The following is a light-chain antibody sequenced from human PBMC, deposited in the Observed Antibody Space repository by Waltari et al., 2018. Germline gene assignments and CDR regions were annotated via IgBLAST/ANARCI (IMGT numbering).Light chain of an antibody. V-gene: IGKV3-15*01. CDR2: GAS. Sequence: EIVMTQSPATLSVSPGERATLSCRASQSVSSNLAWYQQKPGQAPRLLIYGASTRATDIPARFSGSGSGTDFTLTISSLQSEDFAVYYCQQYNNWTFGRGTKVEIK. J-gene: IGKJ1*01. CDR1: QSVSSN. CDR3: QQYNNWT.